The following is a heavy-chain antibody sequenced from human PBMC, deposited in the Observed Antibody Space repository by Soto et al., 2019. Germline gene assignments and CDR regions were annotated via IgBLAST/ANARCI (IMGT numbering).Heavy chain of an antibody. Sequence: AQTMSLSWDLSDGSIDNRHSFWGGIRKPLGKGLEFIGSVYYSGSAYYSPSLKGPVTVSVDTSKNQLSLRVNSVTAADAAVYYCIRVVEAANRHTDFDYWGQGILVNVSS. CDR2: VYYSGSA. CDR1: DGSIDNRHSF. D-gene: IGHD3-22*01. V-gene: IGHV4-39*01. J-gene: IGHJ4*02. CDR3: IRVVEAANRHTDFDY.